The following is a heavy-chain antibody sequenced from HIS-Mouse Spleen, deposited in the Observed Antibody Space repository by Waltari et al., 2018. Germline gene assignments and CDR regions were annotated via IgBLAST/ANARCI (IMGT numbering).Heavy chain of an antibody. D-gene: IGHD2-15*01. CDR1: GFTFSSYS. J-gene: IGHJ4*02. Sequence: EVQLVESGGGLVKPGGSLRLSCAASGFTFSSYSMNWVRQAPGKGLEWYSSISSSSSYIYYADSVKGRFTISRDNAKNSLYLQMNSLRAEDTAVYYCARDRAPYCSGGSCYFDYWGQGTLVTVSS. CDR2: ISSSSSYI. V-gene: IGHV3-21*01. CDR3: ARDRAPYCSGGSCYFDY.